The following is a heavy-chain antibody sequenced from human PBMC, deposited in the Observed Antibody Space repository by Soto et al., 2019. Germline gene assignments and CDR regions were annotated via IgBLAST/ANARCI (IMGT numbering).Heavy chain of an antibody. CDR3: ARRYDFWSGYGYYGMDV. V-gene: IGHV4-34*01. CDR2: INHSGST. D-gene: IGHD3-3*01. J-gene: IGHJ6*02. Sequence: SETLSLTCAVYGGSFSGYYWSWIRQPPGKGLEWIGEINHSGSTNYNPSLKSRVTISVDTSKNQFSLKLSSVTAADTAVYYCARRYDFWSGYGYYGMDVWGQGTTVTVSS. CDR1: GGSFSGYY.